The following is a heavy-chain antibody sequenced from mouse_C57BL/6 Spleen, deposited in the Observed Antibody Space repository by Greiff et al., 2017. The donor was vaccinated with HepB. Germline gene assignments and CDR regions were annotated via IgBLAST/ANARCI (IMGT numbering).Heavy chain of an antibody. D-gene: IGHD1-1*01. CDR2: INPYNGGT. V-gene: IGHV1-19*01. J-gene: IGHJ4*01. CDR3: ARSYYGSGDYYAMDY. Sequence: VQLQQSGPVLVKPGASVKMSCKASGYTFTDYYMNWVKQSHGKSLEWIGVINPYNGGTSYNQKFKGKATLTVDKSSSTAYMELNSLTSEDSAVYYCARSYYGSGDYYAMDYWGQGTSVTVSS. CDR1: GYTFTDYY.